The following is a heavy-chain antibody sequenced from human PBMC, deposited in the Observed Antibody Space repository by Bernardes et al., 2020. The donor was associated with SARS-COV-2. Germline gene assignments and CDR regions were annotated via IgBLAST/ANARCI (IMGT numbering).Heavy chain of an antibody. Sequence: SLRLSCAASGFTFSSYWMSWVRQAPGKGLEWVANIKGDGSQRSSVDSVRGRFTISRDNAKNLLYLQMNSLRVEDTAVYYCARGRAMITFGGVRPNWFDPWGQGTLVTVSS. D-gene: IGHD3-16*01. V-gene: IGHV3-7*04. CDR3: ARGRAMITFGGVRPNWFDP. CDR2: IKGDGSQR. J-gene: IGHJ5*02. CDR1: GFTFSSYW.